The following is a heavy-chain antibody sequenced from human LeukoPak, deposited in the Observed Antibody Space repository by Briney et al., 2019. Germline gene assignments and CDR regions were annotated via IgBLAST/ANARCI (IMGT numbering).Heavy chain of an antibody. V-gene: IGHV1-18*01. D-gene: IGHD3-10*01. J-gene: IGHJ5*02. CDR2: ISAYNGNT. Sequence: ASVKVSCKASGYTFTSYGISWVRQAPGQGLEWMGWISAYNGNTNYAQKLQGRVTMTTDTSTSTAYMELRSLRSDDTAVYYCARDPQINYYGSGSYVANWFDPWGQGTLVTVSS. CDR3: ARDPQINYYGSGSYVANWFDP. CDR1: GYTFTSYG.